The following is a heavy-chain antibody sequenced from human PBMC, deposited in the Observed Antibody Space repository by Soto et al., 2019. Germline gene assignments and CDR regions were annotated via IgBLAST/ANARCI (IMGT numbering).Heavy chain of an antibody. V-gene: IGHV3-33*01. J-gene: IGHJ4*02. D-gene: IGHD1-7*01. CDR2: IWYDGSNK. Sequence: QVQLVESGGGVVQPGRSLRLSCAASGFTFSTYGMHWVLQAPGKGLEWVAVIWYDGSNKYYADSVTGRFTISRDNSKSTLYLQMNSLRAEDPAVYYCARDRLLGNSVDYCGQGSLVTVSS. CDR1: GFTFSTYG. CDR3: ARDRLLGNSVDY.